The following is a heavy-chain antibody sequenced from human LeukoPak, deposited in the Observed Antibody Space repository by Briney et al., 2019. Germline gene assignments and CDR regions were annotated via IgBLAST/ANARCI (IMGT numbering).Heavy chain of an antibody. V-gene: IGHV3-74*01. J-gene: IGHJ4*01. CDR1: GFTFSSYW. Sequence: GGSLRLSCAASGFTFSSYWMHWVRQAPGKGLVWVSRINSDGSSTSYADSVKGRFTISRDNAKNSLYLQMSSLRAEDTAVYYCARDGTAAGLYFDLWGQGTPVTVSS. CDR3: ARDGTAAGLYFDL. D-gene: IGHD6-13*01. CDR2: INSDGSST.